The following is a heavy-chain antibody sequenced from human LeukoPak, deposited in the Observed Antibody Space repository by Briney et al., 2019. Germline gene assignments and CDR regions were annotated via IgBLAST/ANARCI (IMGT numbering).Heavy chain of an antibody. CDR1: GFTFSSYG. J-gene: IGHJ3*02. D-gene: IGHD3-3*01. CDR3: AKVHWSGSNVAAFDI. CDR2: ISYDGSNK. V-gene: IGHV3-30*18. Sequence: GRSLRLSCAASGFTFSSYGMHWVRQAPGKGLEWVAVISYDGSNKYYADSVKGRFTISRDNSKNTLYLQMNSLRAEDTAVYYCAKVHWSGSNVAAFDIWGQRTMVTVSS.